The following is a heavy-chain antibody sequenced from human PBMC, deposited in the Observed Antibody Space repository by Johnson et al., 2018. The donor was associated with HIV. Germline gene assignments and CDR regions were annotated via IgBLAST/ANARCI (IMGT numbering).Heavy chain of an antibody. D-gene: IGHD2/OR15-2a*01. CDR1: GFTFSSYA. Sequence: QVQLVESGGGVVQPGRSLRLSCAASGFTFSSYAMHWVRQAPGKGLEWVAVISYDGSNKYYADSVKGRFTISRDNAKNSLYLKMNRLRAEDTAVYYCAKGRSPRIELRTWAFDIWGQGTMVTVSS. J-gene: IGHJ3*02. CDR3: AKGRSPRIELRTWAFDI. CDR2: ISYDGSNK. V-gene: IGHV3-30*04.